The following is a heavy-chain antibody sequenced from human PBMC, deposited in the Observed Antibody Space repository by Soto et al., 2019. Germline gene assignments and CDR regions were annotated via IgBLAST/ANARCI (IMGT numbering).Heavy chain of an antibody. CDR3: ARARGDCSSTSCYYYYGMDV. Sequence: PSETLSLTCTVSGGSISSYYWSWIRQPPGKGLEWIGYIYYSGSTNYNPSLKSRVTISVDTSKSQFSLKLSSVTAADTAVYYCARARGDCSSTSCYYYYGMDVWGQGTTVTVS. CDR2: IYYSGST. J-gene: IGHJ6*02. CDR1: GGSISSYY. V-gene: IGHV4-59*01. D-gene: IGHD2-2*01.